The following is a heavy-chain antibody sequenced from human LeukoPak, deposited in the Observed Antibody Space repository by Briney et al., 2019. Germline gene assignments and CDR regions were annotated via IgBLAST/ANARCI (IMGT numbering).Heavy chain of an antibody. CDR2: IYYSGST. V-gene: IGHV4-39*01. J-gene: IGHJ4*02. D-gene: IGHD3-10*01. Sequence: PSETLSLTCTVSGGSISSSSYYWGWIRQPPGKGLEWIGSIYYSGSTYYNPSLKSRVTISVDTSKNQFSLKLSSVTAADTAVYYCARHRVGAPFDYWGQGTLVTVSS. CDR1: GGSISSSSYY. CDR3: ARHRVGAPFDY.